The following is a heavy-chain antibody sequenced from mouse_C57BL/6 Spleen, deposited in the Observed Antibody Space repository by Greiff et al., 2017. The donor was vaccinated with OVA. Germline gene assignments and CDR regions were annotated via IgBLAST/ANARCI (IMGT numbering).Heavy chain of an antibody. D-gene: IGHD2-1*01. CDR2: ISSGSSTI. CDR3: ARSYGNYPYYYAMDY. J-gene: IGHJ4*01. Sequence: EVMLVESGGGLVKPGGSLKLSCAASGFTFSDYGMHWVRQAPEKGLEWVAYISSGSSTIYYADTVKGRFTISRDNAKNTLFLQMTSLRSEDTAMYYCARSYGNYPYYYAMDYWGQGTSVTVSS. V-gene: IGHV5-17*01. CDR1: GFTFSDYG.